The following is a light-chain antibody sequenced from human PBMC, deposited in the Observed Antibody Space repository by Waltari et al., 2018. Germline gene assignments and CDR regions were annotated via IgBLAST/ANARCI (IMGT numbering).Light chain of an antibody. V-gene: IGLV2-8*01. Sequence: QSALTQPPSASRSPGQSVPISCTATSSDVGGYNYLSWYQQHPGKAPKLMIYEVSTRPSGVPDRFSGSKSGNTASLTVSGLQAEDEADYYCSSYAGSNNLGVFGTGTKVTVL. CDR3: SSYAGSNNLGV. CDR2: EVS. J-gene: IGLJ1*01. CDR1: SSDVGGYNY.